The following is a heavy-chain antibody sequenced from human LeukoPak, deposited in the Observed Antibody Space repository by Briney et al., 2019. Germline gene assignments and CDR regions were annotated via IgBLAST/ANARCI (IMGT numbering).Heavy chain of an antibody. D-gene: IGHD6-25*01. CDR3: AKHLGWGPSGSNWFDP. Sequence: GGSLRLSCVASGFPFSAYAMSWVRQAPGKGLEWVSGISASGSSTYYADSVEGRFTISRDNSKNTLYLQMNSLRAEDTAVYYCAKHLGWGPSGSNWFDPWGQGTLVTVSS. CDR2: ISASGSST. J-gene: IGHJ5*02. CDR1: GFPFSAYA. V-gene: IGHV3-23*01.